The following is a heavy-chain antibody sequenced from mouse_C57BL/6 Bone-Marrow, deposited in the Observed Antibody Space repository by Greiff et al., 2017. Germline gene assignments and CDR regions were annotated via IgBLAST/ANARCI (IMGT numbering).Heavy chain of an antibody. J-gene: IGHJ4*01. CDR1: GYTFTSYW. Sequence: QVHVKQPGAELVKPGASVKMSCKASGYTFTSYWITWVKQRPGQGLEWIGDIYPGSGSTNYNEKFKSKATLTVDTSSSTAYMQLSSLTSEDSAVYDCASNGMDYWGQGTSVTVSS. CDR3: ASNGMDY. V-gene: IGHV1-55*01. CDR2: IYPGSGST.